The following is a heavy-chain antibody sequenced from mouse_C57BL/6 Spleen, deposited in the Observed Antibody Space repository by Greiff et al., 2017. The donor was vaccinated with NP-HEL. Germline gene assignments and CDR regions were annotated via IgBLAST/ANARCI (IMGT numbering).Heavy chain of an antibody. CDR3: ARHNSLISTVVANYAMDY. J-gene: IGHJ4*01. V-gene: IGHV1-82*01. CDR1: GYAFSSSW. Sequence: QVQLKESGPELVKPGASVKISCKASGYAFSSSWMNWVKQRPGKGLEWIGRIYPGDGDTNYNGKFKGKATLTADKSSSTAYMQLSSLTSEDSAVYFCARHNSLISTVVANYAMDYWGQGTSVTVSS. CDR2: IYPGDGDT. D-gene: IGHD1-1*01.